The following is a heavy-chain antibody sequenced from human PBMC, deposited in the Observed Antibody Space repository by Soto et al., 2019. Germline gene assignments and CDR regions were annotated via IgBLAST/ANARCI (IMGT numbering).Heavy chain of an antibody. CDR3: ARDSRNYWSYFDY. V-gene: IGHV3-21*01. CDR1: GLTFSSYS. CDR2: ISSSSSYI. J-gene: IGHJ4*02. Sequence: EVQLVESGGGLAKPGGSLRLSCAASGLTFSSYSMNWVRQAPGKGLEWLSSISSSSSYIYYADSVKGRFTISRDNAKNSLYLQMNSLRAEDTAVYYCARDSRNYWSYFDYWGQGTLVTVSS. D-gene: IGHD1-26*01.